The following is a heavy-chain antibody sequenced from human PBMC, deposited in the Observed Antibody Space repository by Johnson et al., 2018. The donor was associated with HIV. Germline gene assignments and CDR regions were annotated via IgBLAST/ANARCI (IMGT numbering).Heavy chain of an antibody. Sequence: VQLVESGGGVVQPGRSLRLSCAASGFTFSSYAMHWVRQAPGKGLEWVAVISYDGSNKYYADSVKGRFTISRDNSKNTLYLQMNSLRTEDTAVYYCAQEETGYSPGGMWGQGTMVTVSS. J-gene: IGHJ3*01. D-gene: IGHD6-13*01. CDR1: GFTFSSYA. CDR2: ISYDGSNK. V-gene: IGHV3-30*04. CDR3: AQEETGYSPGGM.